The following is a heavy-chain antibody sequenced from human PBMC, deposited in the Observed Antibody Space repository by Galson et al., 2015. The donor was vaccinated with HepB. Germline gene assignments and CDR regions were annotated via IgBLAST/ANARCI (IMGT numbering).Heavy chain of an antibody. V-gene: IGHV3-21*04. D-gene: IGHD6-19*01. CDR2: ISSSSSYI. CDR3: ARGGTGSDY. CDR1: GFTFSSYS. Sequence: SLRLSCAASGFTFSSYSMNWVRQAPGKGLEWVSSISSSSSYIYYADSVKGRFTISRDNAKNSVFLQMDSLKSDDTAIYYCARGGTGSDYWGQGTLVTVSS. J-gene: IGHJ4*02.